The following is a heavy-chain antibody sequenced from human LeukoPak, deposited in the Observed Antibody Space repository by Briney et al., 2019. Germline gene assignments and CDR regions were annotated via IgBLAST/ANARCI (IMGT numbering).Heavy chain of an antibody. CDR3: AREGHGELGSNYFDY. J-gene: IGHJ4*02. Sequence: GGSLSLSCAGSGFTFSTYWLRWVGQAPGKGLEWVSSISSSSSYIYYADSVKGRFTMSRDNAKDSLYLQIISTGAEDTALYYSAREGHGELGSNYFDYWGQGTLVTVSS. D-gene: IGHD3-10*01. CDR2: ISSSSSYI. CDR1: GFTFSTYW. V-gene: IGHV3-21*01.